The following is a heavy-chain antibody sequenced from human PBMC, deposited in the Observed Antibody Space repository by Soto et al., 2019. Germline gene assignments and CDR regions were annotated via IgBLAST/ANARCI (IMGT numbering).Heavy chain of an antibody. CDR2: IKISGETT. CDR1: GFAFSTCA. J-gene: IGHJ4*02. Sequence: GGSLRLSCAASGFAFSTCAMSWVRQAPGKGPGGVATIKISGETTFSADPVKGRFTTSRDDSKNTSYLQMDGLRVEDTATSYCTKDVTGDSGADYWGQGTPVTVSS. D-gene: IGHD5-18*01. V-gene: IGHV3-23*01. CDR3: TKDVTGDSGADY.